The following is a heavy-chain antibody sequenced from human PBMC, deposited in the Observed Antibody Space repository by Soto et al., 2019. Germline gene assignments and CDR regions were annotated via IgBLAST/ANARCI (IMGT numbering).Heavy chain of an antibody. J-gene: IGHJ5*02. CDR1: GYNFATYW. D-gene: IGHD4-17*01. CDR3: ARHGFYGDYASNYFDP. CDR2: IYPGDSDS. V-gene: IGHV5-51*01. Sequence: GESLKISCEGFGYNFATYWISCVLQMPVKVLEYMGIIYPGDSDSRYSPSFQGQVTFSADKSISTAYMQWSSLKASDTAMYYCARHGFYGDYASNYFDPWGQGTLVTVSS.